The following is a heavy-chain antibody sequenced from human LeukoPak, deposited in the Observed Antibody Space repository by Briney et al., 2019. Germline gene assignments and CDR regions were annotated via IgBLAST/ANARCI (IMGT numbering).Heavy chain of an antibody. D-gene: IGHD6-13*01. Sequence: PGRSLRLSCAASGFTFDDYAMHWVRQAPGKGLEWVSGISWNSGSIGYADSVKGRFTISRDNARNSLYLQMNSLRAEDTALYYCAKNPSSSWYAGLRPFDYWGQGTLVTVSS. CDR1: GFTFDDYA. CDR3: AKNPSSSWYAGLRPFDY. J-gene: IGHJ4*02. CDR2: ISWNSGSI. V-gene: IGHV3-9*01.